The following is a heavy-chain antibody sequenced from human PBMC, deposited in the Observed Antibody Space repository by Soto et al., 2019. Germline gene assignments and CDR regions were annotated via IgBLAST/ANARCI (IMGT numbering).Heavy chain of an antibody. CDR2: IYYSGST. CDR3: ARDREYQPAGNWFDP. V-gene: IGHV4-31*03. CDR1: GGSISSGGYY. D-gene: IGHD2-2*01. J-gene: IGHJ5*02. Sequence: QVQLQESGPGLVKPSQTLSLTCTVSGGSISSGGYYWSWIRQHPGKGLEWIGYIYYSGSTYYNPSLKSRVTISVDTSKNQFPLKLSSVTAAHTAVYYCARDREYQPAGNWFDPWGQGTLVTVSS.